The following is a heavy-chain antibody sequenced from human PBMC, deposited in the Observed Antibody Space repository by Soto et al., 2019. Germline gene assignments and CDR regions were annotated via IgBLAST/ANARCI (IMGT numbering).Heavy chain of an antibody. Sequence: SETLSLTCTVSLGSISRYYWSWIRQPPGKGLEWIGYIYYSGSTNYNPSLKSRVTISVDTSKNQFSLKLSSVTAADTAVYYCAGGCFVELLTVGRFDYRGRGTLVTV. J-gene: IGHJ4*02. CDR3: AGGCFVELLTVGRFDY. CDR1: LGSISRYY. D-gene: IGHD3-10*01. V-gene: IGHV4-59*01. CDR2: IYYSGST.